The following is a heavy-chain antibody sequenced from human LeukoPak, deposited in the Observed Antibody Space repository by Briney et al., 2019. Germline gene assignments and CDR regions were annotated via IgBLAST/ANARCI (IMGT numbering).Heavy chain of an antibody. Sequence: SVKVSCKASGGTFSSYAISWVRQAPGQGLEWMGGIIPIFGTANYAQKFQGRVTITTDESTSTAYMVLSSLRSEDTAVYYCARAGVVVPAAPYCYYMDVWGKGTTVTVSS. CDR2: IIPIFGTA. D-gene: IGHD2-2*01. V-gene: IGHV1-69*05. J-gene: IGHJ6*03. CDR1: GGTFSSYA. CDR3: ARAGVVVPAAPYCYYMDV.